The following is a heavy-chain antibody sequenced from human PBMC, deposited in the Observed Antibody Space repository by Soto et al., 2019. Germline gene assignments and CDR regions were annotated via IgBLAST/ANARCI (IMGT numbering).Heavy chain of an antibody. J-gene: IGHJ4*02. V-gene: IGHV4-4*02. CDR1: GVSISSGNW. Sequence: SETLSLTCDVSGVSISSGNWWSWVRQPPGKGLEWIAEVYNDGSANYHPSLESRATISVDRSKNQFSLRLSSVTAADTGKYYCARLVYDSRLNYLYFDHWGQGTLVTVSA. CDR2: VYNDGSA. D-gene: IGHD3-22*01. CDR3: ARLVYDSRLNYLYFDH.